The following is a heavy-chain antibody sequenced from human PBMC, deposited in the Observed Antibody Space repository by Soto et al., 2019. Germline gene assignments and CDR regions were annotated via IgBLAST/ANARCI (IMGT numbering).Heavy chain of an antibody. CDR2: FDPEDGET. Sequence: GASVKVSCKVSGYTLTELSMHWVRQAPGEGLEWMGGFDPEDGETIYAQKFQGRVTMTEDTSTDTAYMELSSLRSEDTAVYYCATVNRRGYSYGGWGQGTLVTVSS. D-gene: IGHD5-18*01. CDR1: GYTLTELS. CDR3: ATVNRRGYSYGG. V-gene: IGHV1-24*01. J-gene: IGHJ4*02.